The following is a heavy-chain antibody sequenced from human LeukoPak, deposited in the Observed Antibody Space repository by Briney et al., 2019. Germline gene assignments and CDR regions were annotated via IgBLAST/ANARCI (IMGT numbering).Heavy chain of an antibody. J-gene: IGHJ4*02. V-gene: IGHV7-4-1*02. D-gene: IGHD2-2*01. CDR1: GGTFSDHA. CDR2: INTNTGNP. CDR3: ARDLGGYCSSTSCYVGEDY. Sequence: GASVKVSCKASGGTFSDHAVSWVRQAPGQGLEWMGWINTNTGNPTYAQGFTGRFVFSLDTSVSTAYLQISSLKAEDTAVYYCARDLGGYCSSTSCYVGEDYWGQGTLVTVSS.